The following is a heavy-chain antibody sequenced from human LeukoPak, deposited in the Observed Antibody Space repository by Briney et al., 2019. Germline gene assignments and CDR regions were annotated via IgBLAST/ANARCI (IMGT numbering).Heavy chain of an antibody. CDR2: ISWNSGSI. V-gene: IGHV3-9*01. Sequence: GGSLRLSCAASGFTFDDYAMHWVRQAPGKGLEWVSGISWNSGSIGYADSVKGRFTISRDNAKNSLYLQMNSLRAEDTALYYCVKGVAWGLNWFDPWGQGTLVTVSS. CDR3: VKGVAWGLNWFDP. CDR1: GFTFDDYA. J-gene: IGHJ5*02. D-gene: IGHD7-27*01.